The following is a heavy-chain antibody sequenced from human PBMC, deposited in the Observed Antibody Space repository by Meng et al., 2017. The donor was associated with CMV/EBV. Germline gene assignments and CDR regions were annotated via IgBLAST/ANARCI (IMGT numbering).Heavy chain of an antibody. J-gene: IGHJ5*02. D-gene: IGHD2-2*01. V-gene: IGHV1-2*02. CDR2: INPNSGGT. CDR1: GYTFTGYY. CDR3: ARAQYCSSTSCYEGNDWFDP. Sequence: ASVKVSCKASGYTFTGYYMHWVRQAPGQGLKWMGWINPNSGGTNYAQKFQGRVTMTRDTSISIAYMELSRLRSDDTAVYYCARAQYCSSTSCYEGNDWFDPWGQGTLVTVSS.